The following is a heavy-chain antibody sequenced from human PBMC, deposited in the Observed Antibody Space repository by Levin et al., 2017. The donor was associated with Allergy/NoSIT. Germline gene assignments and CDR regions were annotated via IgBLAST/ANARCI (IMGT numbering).Heavy chain of an antibody. CDR2: INFSGSVI. CDR3: ARDDLYGGYPASFDY. Sequence: GGSLRLSCAASGFTFSDYYMNWIRQAPGKGLEWISYINFSGSVISYADSVRGRFTISRDNAKNSLYLQMNSLRAEDTAVYYCARDDLYGGYPASFDYWGQGILVTVSS. J-gene: IGHJ4*02. D-gene: IGHD5-12*01. CDR1: GFTFSDYY. V-gene: IGHV3-11*01.